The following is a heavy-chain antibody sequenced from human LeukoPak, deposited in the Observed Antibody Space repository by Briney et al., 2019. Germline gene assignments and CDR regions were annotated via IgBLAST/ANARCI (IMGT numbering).Heavy chain of an antibody. CDR2: MYHSGST. D-gene: IGHD4-23*01. CDR3: ARTDYGGKPYYFDY. J-gene: IGHJ4*02. Sequence: PSETLSLTCSVSGYSISSGYYWGWIRQPPGKGLEWIGSMYHSGSTYYNSSLKSRVTISVDTSKNQFSLKLSSVTAADTAVYYCARTDYGGKPYYFDYWGQGTLVTVSS. V-gene: IGHV4-38-2*02. CDR1: GYSISSGYY.